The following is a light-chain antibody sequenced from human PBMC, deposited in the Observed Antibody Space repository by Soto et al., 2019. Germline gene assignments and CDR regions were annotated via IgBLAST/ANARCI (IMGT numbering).Light chain of an antibody. CDR3: QQYDDLPYT. J-gene: IGKJ2*01. CDR2: DAS. Sequence: DIQMTQSPSSLSASVGDRVTIACQASDDINNYLSWFQQKPGKAPKLLIYDASKLEAGVPSRFSGSGSGADFTFTITSLQAEDTATYFCQQYDDLPYTFGQGTKLDIK. CDR1: DDINNY. V-gene: IGKV1-33*01.